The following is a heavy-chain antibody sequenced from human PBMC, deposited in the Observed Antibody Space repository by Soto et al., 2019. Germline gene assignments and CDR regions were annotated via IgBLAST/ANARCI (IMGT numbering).Heavy chain of an antibody. CDR2: ISSSSSYI. J-gene: IGHJ6*02. CDR1: GFTFSSYS. Sequence: GGSVRLSCAASGFTFSSYSMNWVRQAPGKGLEWVSSISSSSSYIYYADSVKGRFTISRDNAKNSLYLQMNSLRAEDTAVYYCARGSSSGWYNMDVWGQGTTVTVSS. V-gene: IGHV3-21*01. CDR3: ARGSSSGWYNMDV. D-gene: IGHD6-19*01.